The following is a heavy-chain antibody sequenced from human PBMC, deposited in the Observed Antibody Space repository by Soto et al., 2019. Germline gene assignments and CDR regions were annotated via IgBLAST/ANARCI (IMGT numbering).Heavy chain of an antibody. Sequence: ASVKVSCKASGYTFTGYYMHWVRQAPGQGLEWMGWINPNSGGTNYAQKFQGWVTMTRDTSISTAYMELSRLRSDDTAVYYCASHFWSGPYYYYGMDVWGQGTTVTVSS. J-gene: IGHJ6*02. CDR3: ASHFWSGPYYYYGMDV. CDR1: GYTFTGYY. V-gene: IGHV1-2*04. CDR2: INPNSGGT. D-gene: IGHD3-3*02.